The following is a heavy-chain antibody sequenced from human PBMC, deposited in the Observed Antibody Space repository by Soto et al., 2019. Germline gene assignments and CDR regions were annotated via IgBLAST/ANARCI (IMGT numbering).Heavy chain of an antibody. Sequence: SETLSRTCAVYGGSFSGYYWSWIRQPPGKGLEWIGEINHSGSTNYNPSLKSRVTISVDTSKNQFSLKLSSVTAADTAVYYCAARRRAARGENWFDPWGQGTLVTVSS. CDR1: GGSFSGYY. V-gene: IGHV4-34*01. J-gene: IGHJ5*02. D-gene: IGHD6-6*01. CDR2: INHSGST. CDR3: AARRRAARGENWFDP.